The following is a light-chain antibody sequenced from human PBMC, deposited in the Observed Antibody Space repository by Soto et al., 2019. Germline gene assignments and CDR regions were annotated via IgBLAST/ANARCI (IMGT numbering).Light chain of an antibody. CDR2: AAS. CDR3: QQLNSYPTIT. Sequence: DIQMTKSPSFLSASAGDRVTITFRASQGISGYLAWYQQKPGKAPKLMXYAASTLQSGVPLRFSGSGSGTELTLTISSLQPEDFATYDCQQLNSYPTITFGQGTRLEIK. J-gene: IGKJ5*01. V-gene: IGKV1-9*01. CDR1: QGISGY.